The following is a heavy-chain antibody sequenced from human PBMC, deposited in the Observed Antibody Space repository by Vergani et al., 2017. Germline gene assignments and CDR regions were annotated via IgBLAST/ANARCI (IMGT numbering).Heavy chain of an antibody. J-gene: IGHJ4*02. CDR1: GGSISSYY. Sequence: QVQLQESGPGLVKPSETLSLTCTVSGGSISSYYWSWIRQPPGKGLEWIGYIYYSGSPNYNPSLKSRVTISVDKSKTQFSLKLSSVTAADTAVYYCARAADTAMVRIDYWGQGTLVTVSS. D-gene: IGHD5-18*01. CDR2: IYYSGSP. V-gene: IGHV4-59*01. CDR3: ARAADTAMVRIDY.